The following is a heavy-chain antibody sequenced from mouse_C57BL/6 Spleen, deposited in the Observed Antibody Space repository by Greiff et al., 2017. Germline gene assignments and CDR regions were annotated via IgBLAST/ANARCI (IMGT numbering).Heavy chain of an antibody. CDR3: ARGYYGNYVWFAY. V-gene: IGHV1-80*01. CDR2: IYPGDGDT. D-gene: IGHD2-1*01. J-gene: IGHJ3*01. CDR1: GYAFSSYW. Sequence: QVQLKASGAELVKPGASVKIYCKASGYAFSSYWMNWVKQRPGKGLEWIGQIYPGDGDTNYNGKFKGKATLTADKSSSTAYMQLSSQTSEDSAVYFCARGYYGNYVWFAYWGQGTLVTVSA.